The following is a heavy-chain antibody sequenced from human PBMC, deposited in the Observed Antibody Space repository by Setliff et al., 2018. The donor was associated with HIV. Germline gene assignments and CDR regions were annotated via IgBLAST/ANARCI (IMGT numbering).Heavy chain of an antibody. D-gene: IGHD3-10*01. Sequence: LSLTCSVSGGSISSGSYYWSWIRQHPGKGLEWIGSIYYSGSTYYNPSLKSRVTISVDTSKNQFYLRLSSVTAADTAVYYCARQGSNWFDPWGQGTQVTVSS. CDR1: GGSISSGSYY. CDR3: ARQGSNWFDP. V-gene: IGHV4-39*01. J-gene: IGHJ5*02. CDR2: IYYSGST.